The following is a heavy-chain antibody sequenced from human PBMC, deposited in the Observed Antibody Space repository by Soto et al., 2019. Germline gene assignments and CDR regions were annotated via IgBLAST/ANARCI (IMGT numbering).Heavy chain of an antibody. J-gene: IGHJ4*02. V-gene: IGHV4-59*01. Sequence: PSETLSVTCSVSTGSMRTYYWTWIRQSPGKGLEWIGQISHTGRTKYNPSLESRVTISVDTSRKQFSLKLTSVTAADTALYYCARDDTTGRSDFWGQGTVATVSS. CDR2: ISHTGRT. CDR1: TGSMRTYY. D-gene: IGHD4-17*01. CDR3: ARDDTTGRSDF.